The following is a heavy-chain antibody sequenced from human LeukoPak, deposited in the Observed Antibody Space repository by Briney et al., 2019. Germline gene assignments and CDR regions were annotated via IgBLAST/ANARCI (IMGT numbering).Heavy chain of an antibody. CDR1: GFTFSDYY. D-gene: IGHD2-21*02. Sequence: GGSLRLSCAASGFTFSDYYMSWIRQPPGKGLEWVSYITYSGTTIYYADSVKGRFTISRDNAKSSLYLQMNSLRAEDTAVYYCARGTAAGGSDAFDIWGQGTMVTVSS. V-gene: IGHV3-11*04. CDR3: ARGTAAGGSDAFDI. CDR2: ITYSGTTI. J-gene: IGHJ3*02.